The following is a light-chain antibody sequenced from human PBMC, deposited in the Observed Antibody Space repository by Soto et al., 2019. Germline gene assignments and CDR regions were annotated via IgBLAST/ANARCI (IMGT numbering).Light chain of an antibody. J-gene: IGKJ3*01. V-gene: IGKV1-5*03. CDR3: QQYNSYSLFT. CDR2: KAS. CDR1: QSISSW. Sequence: DIQMTQSPSTLSAPVGDRVTITCRASQSISSWLAWYQQKPGKAPKLLIYKASSLESGVPSRFSGSGSGTEFTLTISSLQPDDFATYYCQQYNSYSLFTFGPGTKVDIK.